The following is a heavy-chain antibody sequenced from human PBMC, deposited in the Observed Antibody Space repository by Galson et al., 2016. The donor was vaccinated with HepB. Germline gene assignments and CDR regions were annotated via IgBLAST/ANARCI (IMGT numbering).Heavy chain of an antibody. CDR1: GFTFSNAW. CDR2: VKRKSDGGTT. CDR3: AKSSLRFLEWLSYGMDV. D-gene: IGHD3-3*01. Sequence: SLRLSCAASGFTFSNAWMNWVRQAPGKGLEWVGRVKRKSDGGTTDYAAPVKGRFTISRDDSKTTMYLQMNSLRAEDTAIYYCAKSSLRFLEWLSYGMDVWGQGTTVTVSS. V-gene: IGHV3-15*07. J-gene: IGHJ6*02.